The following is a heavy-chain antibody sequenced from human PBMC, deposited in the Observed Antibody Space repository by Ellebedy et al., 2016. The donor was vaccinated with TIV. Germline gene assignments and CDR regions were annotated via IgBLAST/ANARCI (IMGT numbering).Heavy chain of an antibody. CDR3: ARTIRSNGYPYYFDY. Sequence: SGPTLVKPTQTLTLTCTVSGFSLSTSAVCVSWIRHPPGKALEWLARIDWDDDTYYTTSLKTRLTISKDTSKNQVVLTMTNMDPVDTATYYCARTIRSNGYPYYFDYWGRGTQVTVSS. CDR2: IDWDDDT. D-gene: IGHD5-12*01. J-gene: IGHJ4*02. CDR1: GFSLSTSAVC. V-gene: IGHV2-70*11.